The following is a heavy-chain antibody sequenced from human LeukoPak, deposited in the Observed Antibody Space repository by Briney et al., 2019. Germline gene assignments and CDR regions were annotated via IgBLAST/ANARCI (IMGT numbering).Heavy chain of an antibody. J-gene: IGHJ4*02. CDR3: ARDYGLQRVFDY. Sequence: ASVKVSCKASGYTFTTYAMHWVRQAPGQRLEWMGWINADNDNTKYSQKFQGRVTITRDTSASTVYTELSSLRSEDTAVYYCARDYGLQRVFDYWGQGTLVTVSS. V-gene: IGHV1-3*01. CDR1: GYTFTTYA. D-gene: IGHD1-1*01. CDR2: INADNDNT.